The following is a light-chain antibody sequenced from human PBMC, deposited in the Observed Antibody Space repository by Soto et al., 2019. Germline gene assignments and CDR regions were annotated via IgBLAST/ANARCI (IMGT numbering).Light chain of an antibody. CDR1: QSVSSL. CDR2: DAS. J-gene: IGKJ4*01. CDR3: QQRSNWPLT. Sequence: EIVLTQSPATLSLSPGEIATLSCRASQSVSSLLAWYQQKSGQPPRLLVSDASKRATGVPARFSGSGSGTDFTLIISSLEPEDFAKDYCQQRSNWPLTFGAGTKVEIK. V-gene: IGKV3-11*01.